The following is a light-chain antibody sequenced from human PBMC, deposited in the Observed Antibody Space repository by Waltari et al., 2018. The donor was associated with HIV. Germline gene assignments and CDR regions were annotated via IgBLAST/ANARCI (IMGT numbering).Light chain of an antibody. J-gene: IGKJ1*01. V-gene: IGKV3-11*01. CDR2: DAS. Sequence: EIVLTQSPATLSLSPGERGTRSCRASQSVSNYLAWYQQKPGQAPRLLIYDASKRATGIPARFSGSGSGTDFTLTISSLESEDFAVYYCQQRSNWPGTFGQGTKVEIK. CDR3: QQRSNWPGT. CDR1: QSVSNY.